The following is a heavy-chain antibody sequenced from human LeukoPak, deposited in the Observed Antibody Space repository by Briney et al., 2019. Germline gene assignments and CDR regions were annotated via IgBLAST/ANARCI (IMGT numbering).Heavy chain of an antibody. D-gene: IGHD4-17*01. CDR1: GGSNSSGGYS. CDR2: IYHSGST. CDR3: AREGGMTTAEQSWFDP. J-gene: IGHJ5*02. V-gene: IGHV4-30-2*01. Sequence: SETLSLTCAVSGGSNSSGGYSWSWIRQPPGTGLEWIGYIYHSGSTYYNPSLKSRVTISVDRSKNQFSLKLSSVTAADTAVYYCAREGGMTTAEQSWFDPWGQGTLVTVSS.